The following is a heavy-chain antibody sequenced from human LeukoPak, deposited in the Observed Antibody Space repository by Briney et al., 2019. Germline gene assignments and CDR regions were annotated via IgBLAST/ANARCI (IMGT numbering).Heavy chain of an antibody. V-gene: IGHV4-34*01. CDR2: INHSGST. D-gene: IGHD3-10*01. Sequence: PSESLSLTCAVYGGSFSGYYWSWIRQPPGKGLEWIGEINHSGSTNYNPSLKSRVTISVDTSKNQFSLNLSSVTAADTAVYYCARGPVDYYGSGSLDYWGQGTLVTV. CDR1: GGSFSGYY. J-gene: IGHJ4*02. CDR3: ARGPVDYYGSGSLDY.